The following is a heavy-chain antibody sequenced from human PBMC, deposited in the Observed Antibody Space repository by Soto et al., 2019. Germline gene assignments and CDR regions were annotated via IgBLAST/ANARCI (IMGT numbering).Heavy chain of an antibody. V-gene: IGHV6-1*01. Sequence: SPTLSLTCAISGDSVSSNSAAWNWIRQSPSRGLEWLGRTYYRSKWYNDYAVSVKSRITINPDTSKNQFSLQLNSVTPEDTAVYYCAISRRAVAGTRAWKLSYYYGMDVWGQGTTVTVSS. CDR1: GDSVSSNSAA. J-gene: IGHJ6*02. D-gene: IGHD6-19*01. CDR2: TYYRSKWYN. CDR3: AISRRAVAGTRAWKLSYYYGMDV.